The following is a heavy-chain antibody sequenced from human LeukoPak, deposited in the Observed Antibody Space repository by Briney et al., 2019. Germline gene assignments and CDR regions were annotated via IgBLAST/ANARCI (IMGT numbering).Heavy chain of an antibody. CDR3: ARGFRADYYDSSGYDYNWFDP. CDR1: GGSSSGYY. V-gene: IGHV4-34*01. J-gene: IGHJ5*02. CDR2: INHSGST. D-gene: IGHD3-22*01. Sequence: SETLSLTCAVYGGSSSGYYWSWIRQPPGKGLEWIGEINHSGSTNYNPSLKSRVTISVDTSKNQFSLKLSSVTAADTAVYYCARGFRADYYDSSGYDYNWFDPWGQGTLVTVSS.